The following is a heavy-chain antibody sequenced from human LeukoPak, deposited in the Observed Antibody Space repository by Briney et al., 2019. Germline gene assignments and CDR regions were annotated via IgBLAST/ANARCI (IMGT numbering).Heavy chain of an antibody. D-gene: IGHD3-10*01. CDR3: ARAKYGSGRHFDY. J-gene: IGHJ4*02. CDR2: INHSGST. V-gene: IGHV4-34*01. Sequence: SETLSLTCAVYGGSFSGYYWSWIRQPPGKGLEWIGEINHSGSTNYNPSLKSRVTISVDTSKNQFSLKLSSVTAADTAVYYCARAKYGSGRHFDYWGQGTLVTVSP. CDR1: GGSFSGYY.